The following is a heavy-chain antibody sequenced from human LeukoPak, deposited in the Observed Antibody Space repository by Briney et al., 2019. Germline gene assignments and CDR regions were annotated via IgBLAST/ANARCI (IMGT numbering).Heavy chain of an antibody. Sequence: PGGSLRLSCAASGFTFGSYAMHWVRQAPGKGLEYVSVISTNGDRTYYANSVKGRFTISRDNSKNTLYLQMGSLRPEDMAVYYCARDKAAVGNDYWGLGTLVTVSS. CDR1: GFTFGSYA. CDR3: ARDKAAVGNDY. D-gene: IGHD6-13*01. CDR2: ISTNGDRT. V-gene: IGHV3-64*01. J-gene: IGHJ4*02.